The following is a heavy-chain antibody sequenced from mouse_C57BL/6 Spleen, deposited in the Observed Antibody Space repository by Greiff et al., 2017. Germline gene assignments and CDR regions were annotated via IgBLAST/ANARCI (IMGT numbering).Heavy chain of an antibody. J-gene: IGHJ2*01. V-gene: IGHV1-78*01. Sequence: QVQLQQSDAELVKPGASVKISCKVSGYTFTDHTIHWMKQRPEQGLEWIGYIYPRDGSTKYNEKFKGKATLTANKSSSTAYMQLNSLTSEDSAVYGCARDGGLRRGGFDYWGKGTTLTVSS. D-gene: IGHD2-4*01. CDR2: IYPRDGST. CDR3: ARDGGLRRGGFDY. CDR1: GYTFTDHT.